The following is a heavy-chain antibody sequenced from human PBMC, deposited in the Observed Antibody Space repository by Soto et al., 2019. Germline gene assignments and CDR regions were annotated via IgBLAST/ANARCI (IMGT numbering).Heavy chain of an antibody. Sequence: GGSVRLSXAASGFTFSDYYMSWIRQAPGKGLEWVSYISSSGSTIYYADSVKGRFTISRDNAKNSLYLQMNSLRAEDTAVYYCARPNPDSSGYGAFDIWGQGTMVTVSS. CDR2: ISSSGSTI. D-gene: IGHD3-22*01. V-gene: IGHV3-11*01. J-gene: IGHJ3*02. CDR3: ARPNPDSSGYGAFDI. CDR1: GFTFSDYY.